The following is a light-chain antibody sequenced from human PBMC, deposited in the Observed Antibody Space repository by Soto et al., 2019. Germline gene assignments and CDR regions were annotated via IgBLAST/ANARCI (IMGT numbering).Light chain of an antibody. CDR1: QSVSSD. Sequence: EIVLTQSPGTLSLSPGERATLSCRASQSVSSDYLAWYQQKPGQAPRLLIYGASIRATGIPARFSGTGSGTEFTLSISSLQSEDFAVYYCQQYHNWPRTFGQGTKV. CDR2: GAS. V-gene: IGKV3-15*01. J-gene: IGKJ1*01. CDR3: QQYHNWPRT.